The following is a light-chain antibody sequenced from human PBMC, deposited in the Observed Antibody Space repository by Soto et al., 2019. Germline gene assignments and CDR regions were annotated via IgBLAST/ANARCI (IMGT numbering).Light chain of an antibody. V-gene: IGLV2-8*01. CDR1: SSDVGGYNY. CDR3: SSYAGSNNFV. CDR2: EVS. J-gene: IGLJ1*01. Sequence: QSVLTQPPSASGAPGQSVTISCTGTSSDVGGYNYVSWYQQHPGKAPTLMLYEVSERPSGVPDRFSGSKSSNTASLTVSGLQAADEADYYCSSYAGSNNFVFGTGPKVTVL.